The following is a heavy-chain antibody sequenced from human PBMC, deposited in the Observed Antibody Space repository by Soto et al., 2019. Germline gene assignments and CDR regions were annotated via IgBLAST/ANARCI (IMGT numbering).Heavy chain of an antibody. D-gene: IGHD3-22*01. CDR1: GYSFAGYW. V-gene: IGHV5-10-1*01. CDR2: IDPSDSQT. Sequence: PGESLKISCKGSGYSFAGYWITWVRQKPGKGLEWMGRIDPSDSQTYYSPSFRGHVTISVTKSITTVFLQWSSLRASDTAMYYCARQIYYSDTGPNFQYYFESWGQGTPVTVSS. CDR3: ARQIYYSDTGPNFQYYFES. J-gene: IGHJ4*02.